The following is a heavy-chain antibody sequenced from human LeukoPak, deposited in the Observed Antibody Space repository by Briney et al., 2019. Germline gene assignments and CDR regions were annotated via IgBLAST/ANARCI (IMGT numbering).Heavy chain of an antibody. D-gene: IGHD3-22*01. CDR1: GYTFTGYY. Sequence: ASVKVSCKASGYTFTGYYMHWVRQAPGQGLEWMGWINPNSGGTNYAQKFQGRVTMTRDTSISTAYMELSRLRSDDTAVYYCARKYYYDSSGWFDYWGQGTLVTVSS. CDR2: INPNSGGT. V-gene: IGHV1-2*02. CDR3: ARKYYYDSSGWFDY. J-gene: IGHJ4*02.